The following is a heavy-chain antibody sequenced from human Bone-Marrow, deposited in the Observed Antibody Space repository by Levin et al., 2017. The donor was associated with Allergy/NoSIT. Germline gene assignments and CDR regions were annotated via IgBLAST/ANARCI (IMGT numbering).Heavy chain of an antibody. D-gene: IGHD3-10*01. Sequence: GESLKISCAASDFTVRTNYVSWVRQASGKGLEWVSVIYGGNSTYYADSVKGRFTVSRDTSHNTVYLQMRSLRAEDTGVYYCATARVPTPGYFDSWGQGVLVTDSP. V-gene: IGHV3-53*01. CDR2: IYGGNST. CDR3: ATARVPTPGYFDS. J-gene: IGHJ4*02. CDR1: DFTVRTNY.